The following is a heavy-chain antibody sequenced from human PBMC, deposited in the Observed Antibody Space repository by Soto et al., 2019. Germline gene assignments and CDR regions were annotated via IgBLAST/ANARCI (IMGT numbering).Heavy chain of an antibody. D-gene: IGHD3-10*01. CDR3: ASSDRELGYYYYGMDV. CDR1: GGSISSGDYY. Sequence: SETLSLTCTVSGGSISSGDYYWSWIRQPPGKGLEWIGYIYYSGSTYYNPSLKSRVTISVDTSKNQFSLKLSSVTAADTAVYYCASSDRELGYYYYGMDVWGQGTTVTVSS. CDR2: IYYSGST. J-gene: IGHJ6*02. V-gene: IGHV4-30-4*01.